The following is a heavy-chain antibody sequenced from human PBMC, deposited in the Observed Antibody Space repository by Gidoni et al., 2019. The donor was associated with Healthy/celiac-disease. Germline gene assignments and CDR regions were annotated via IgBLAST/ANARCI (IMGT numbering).Heavy chain of an antibody. CDR3: AKDISSYYDSSGHYGY. Sequence: EVQLLESGGGLVQPGGSLSLSCAASGFTFSSYAMSWVRQAPGKGLEWISAISGSGGSTYYADSVKGRFTISRDNSKNTLYLQMNSLRAEDTAVYYCAKDISSYYDSSGHYGYWGQGTLVTVSS. CDR2: ISGSGGST. D-gene: IGHD3-22*01. J-gene: IGHJ4*02. CDR1: GFTFSSYA. V-gene: IGHV3-23*01.